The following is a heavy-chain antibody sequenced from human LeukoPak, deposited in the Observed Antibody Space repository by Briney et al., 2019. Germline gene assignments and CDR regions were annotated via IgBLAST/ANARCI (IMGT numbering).Heavy chain of an antibody. CDR3: ARGDDSGYYDYFDY. CDR1: GFTFSSYA. J-gene: IGHJ4*02. D-gene: IGHD3-22*01. Sequence: PGGSLRLSCAASGFTFSSYAMHWVRQVPGKGLEWVAVISYDGSNKYYADSVKGRFTISRDNSKNTVFLHMNSLRAEDTAMYYCARGDDSGYYDYFDYWGQGALVTVSS. V-gene: IGHV3-30*14. CDR2: ISYDGSNK.